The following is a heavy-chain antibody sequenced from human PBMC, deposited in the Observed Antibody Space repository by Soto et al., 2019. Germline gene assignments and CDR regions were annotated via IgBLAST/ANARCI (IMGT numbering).Heavy chain of an antibody. V-gene: IGHV3-23*01. CDR2: ITGSGGTI. J-gene: IGHJ3*02. CDR1: GFSFSRYA. D-gene: IGHD4-17*01. Sequence: GGSLRLSCAASGFSFSRYAMIWVRQAPGKGQEWVSGITGSGGTIEYAASVRGRFTISRDNSINTLYLQMRSLRPEDTAVYYCAHPRGYGVFDAVDIWGQGTMVTVSS. CDR3: AHPRGYGVFDAVDI.